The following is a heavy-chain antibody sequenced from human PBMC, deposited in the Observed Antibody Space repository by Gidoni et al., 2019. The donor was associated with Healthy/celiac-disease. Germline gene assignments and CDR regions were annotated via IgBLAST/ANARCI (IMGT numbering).Heavy chain of an antibody. CDR2: IWYDGSNK. J-gene: IGHJ4*02. V-gene: IGHV3-33*01. CDR1: GFTFSSYG. D-gene: IGHD3-22*01. CDR3: ARNYDSSGYSLDY. Sequence: QVQLVESGGGVVQPGRSLRLSCAASGFTFSSYGMHWVRQAPGKGLEWGAVIWYDGSNKYYADSVKGRFTISRDNSKNTLYLQMNSLRAEDTAVYYCARNYDSSGYSLDYWGQGTLVTVSS.